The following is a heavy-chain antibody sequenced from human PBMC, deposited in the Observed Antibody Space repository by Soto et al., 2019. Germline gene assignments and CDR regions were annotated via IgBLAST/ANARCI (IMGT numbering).Heavy chain of an antibody. CDR2: IGGSGDST. D-gene: IGHD1-26*01. Sequence: GGSLRLSCEASGFTFSTCAMSWVRQAPGKGLEWVSAIGGSGDSTYYADSVRGRFTISRDNSKNTLYLQMSSLRAEDTAIYYCAKKMGYRVTYPPDYWGQGTLGTVSS. CDR1: GFTFSTCA. V-gene: IGHV3-23*01. J-gene: IGHJ4*02. CDR3: AKKMGYRVTYPPDY.